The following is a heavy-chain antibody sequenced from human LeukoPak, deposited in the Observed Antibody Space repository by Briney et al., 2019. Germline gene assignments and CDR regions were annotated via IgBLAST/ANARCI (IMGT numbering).Heavy chain of an antibody. J-gene: IGHJ4*02. D-gene: IGHD5-12*01. CDR1: GGSISSNY. V-gene: IGHV4-59*01. CDR3: ARGRYSGTTYYFDY. Sequence: SETLSLTCTVSGGSISSNYWSWIRQPPGKGLEWIGYIYNSGGIDYNPSLKSRVAISVDTSKNQFSLKLNSVTAADTAMYYCARGRYSGTTYYFDYWGQGTLVTVSS. CDR2: IYNSGGI.